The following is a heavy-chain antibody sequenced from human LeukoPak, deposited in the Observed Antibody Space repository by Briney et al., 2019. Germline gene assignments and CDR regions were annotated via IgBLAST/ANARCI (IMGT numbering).Heavy chain of an antibody. V-gene: IGHV1-69*05. Sequence: GASVKVSCKASGCTFTSYGISWVRQAPGQGLEWMGGIIPIFGTANYAQKFQGRVTITTDESTSTAYMELSSLRSEDTAVYYCARGVYYCSSTSCYMWYFDYWGQGTLVTVSS. CDR2: IIPIFGTA. J-gene: IGHJ4*02. D-gene: IGHD2-2*02. CDR1: GCTFTSYG. CDR3: ARGVYYCSSTSCYMWYFDY.